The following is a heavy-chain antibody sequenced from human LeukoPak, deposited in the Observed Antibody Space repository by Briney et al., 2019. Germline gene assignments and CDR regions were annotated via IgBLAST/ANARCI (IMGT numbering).Heavy chain of an antibody. CDR3: ARDGLSSGWTIRYYFDY. D-gene: IGHD6-19*01. V-gene: IGHV1-8*01. CDR2: MNPNSGNT. Sequence: RGASVKVSCKASGYTFTSYDINWVRQATGQGLEWMGWMNPNSGNTGYAQKFQGRVTMTRNTSISTAYMELSSLRSDDTAVYYCARDGLSSGWTIRYYFDYWGQGTLVTVSS. CDR1: GYTFTSYD. J-gene: IGHJ4*02.